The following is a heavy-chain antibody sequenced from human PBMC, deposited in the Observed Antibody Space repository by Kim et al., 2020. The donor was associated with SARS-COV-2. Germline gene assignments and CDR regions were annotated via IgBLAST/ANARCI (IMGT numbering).Heavy chain of an antibody. Sequence: NHSGRTNYTPSLKSRVTISVDTSKNQFSLKLSSVTAADTAVYYCARGGYIWGQGTLVTVSS. V-gene: IGHV4-34*01. J-gene: IGHJ4*02. D-gene: IGHD6-13*01. CDR2: NHSGRT. CDR3: ARGGYI.